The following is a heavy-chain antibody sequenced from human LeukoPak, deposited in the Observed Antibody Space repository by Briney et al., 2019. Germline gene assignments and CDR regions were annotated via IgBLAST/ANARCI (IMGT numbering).Heavy chain of an antibody. CDR3: TREATANSGGYYFYY. V-gene: IGHV4-4*07. J-gene: IGHJ4*02. CDR2: INISGNA. CDR1: GGSIGSNY. D-gene: IGHD6-25*01. Sequence: SETLSLTCTVSGGSIGSNYWSWVRQPAGKGLEWDGRINISGNANYNPSPKSRVTMSVDTSKNQFSLRLNFVTAADTAVYYCTREATANSGGYYFYYWGQGTLVTVSS.